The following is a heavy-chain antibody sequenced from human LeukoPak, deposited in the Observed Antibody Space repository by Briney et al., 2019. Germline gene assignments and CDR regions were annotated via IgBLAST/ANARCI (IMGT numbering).Heavy chain of an antibody. CDR1: GGSFSGYY. D-gene: IGHD5-18*01. Sequence: PSETLSLTCAVYGGSFSGYYWSWIRQPPGKGLEWIGEINHSGSTNYNPSLKSRVTISVDTSKNQFSLKLSSVTAADTAVYYCARAMVTFRRLAYYFDYWGQGTLVTVSS. J-gene: IGHJ4*02. CDR2: INHSGST. V-gene: IGHV4-34*01. CDR3: ARAMVTFRRLAYYFDY.